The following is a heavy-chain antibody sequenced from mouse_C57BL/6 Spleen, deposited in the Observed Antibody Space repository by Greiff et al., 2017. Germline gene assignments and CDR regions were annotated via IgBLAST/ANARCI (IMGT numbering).Heavy chain of an antibody. D-gene: IGHD2-5*01. CDR2: INPNNGGT. CDR3: ARRSNYFYAMGY. Sequence: EVQLQQSGPELVKPGASVKISCKASGYTFTDYYMNWVKQSHGKSLEWIGDINPNNGGTSYNQKFKGKATLTVDKSSSTAYMELRSLTSDDSAVYYCARRSNYFYAMGYWGQGTSVTVSS. V-gene: IGHV1-26*01. CDR1: GYTFTDYY. J-gene: IGHJ4*01.